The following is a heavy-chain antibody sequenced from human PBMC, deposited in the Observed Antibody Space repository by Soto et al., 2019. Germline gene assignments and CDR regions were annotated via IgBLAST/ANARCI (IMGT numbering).Heavy chain of an antibody. D-gene: IGHD5-12*01. CDR3: ARRGGYDLYYYYGMDV. J-gene: IGHJ6*02. Sequence: PGESLKISCKGSGYSFTSYWIGWVRQMPGKGLEWMGIIYPGDSDTRYSPSFQGRVTISADKSISTAYLQWSSLKASDTAMYYCARRGGYDLYYYYGMDVWGQGTTVTVSS. CDR1: GYSFTSYW. CDR2: IYPGDSDT. V-gene: IGHV5-51*01.